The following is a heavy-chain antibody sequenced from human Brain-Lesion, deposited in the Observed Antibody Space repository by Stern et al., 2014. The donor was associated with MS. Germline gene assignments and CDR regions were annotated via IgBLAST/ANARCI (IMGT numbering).Heavy chain of an antibody. CDR1: GFTFSNSW. V-gene: IGHV3-74*02. Sequence: EVHLVESGGGLVQPGGSLRLSCAASGFTFSNSWMHWVRQAPGKGLVWVSRIHRDGSTTTYADSVKGRFTISRDNAKNTLYLQMSSLRAEDTAVYYCTILSGPYDHWGQGTLVTVSS. J-gene: IGHJ4*02. D-gene: IGHD3-10*01. CDR2: IHRDGSTT. CDR3: TILSGPYDH.